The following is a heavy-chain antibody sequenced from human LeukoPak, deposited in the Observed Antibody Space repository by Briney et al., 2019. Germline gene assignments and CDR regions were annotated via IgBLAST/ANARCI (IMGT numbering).Heavy chain of an antibody. CDR2: ISYDGSKK. V-gene: IGHV3-30*01. D-gene: IGHD3-22*01. CDR1: GYTFGFYP. Sequence: GESLRLSCAASGYTFGFYPVHWVRQAPGKGPEWVAVISYDGSKKYYADFVEGRFTISRDNSKNTLFLQINSLRAEDTAVYYCARDPYYSSWHAAVDGYMDVWGKGTTVTVSS. J-gene: IGHJ6*03. CDR3: ARDPYYSSWHAAVDGYMDV.